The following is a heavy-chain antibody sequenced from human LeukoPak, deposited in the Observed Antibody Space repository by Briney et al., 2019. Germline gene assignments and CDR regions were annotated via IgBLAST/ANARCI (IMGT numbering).Heavy chain of an antibody. V-gene: IGHV4-39*07. Sequence: PSETLSLTCTVSGGSISSSSYYWGWIRQPPGKGLEWIGSIYYSGSTYYNPSLKSRVTISVDTSKNQFSLKLSSVTAADTAVYYCARGATTVTTRGDNWFDPWGQGTLVTVSS. CDR2: IYYSGST. CDR3: ARGATTVTTRGDNWFDP. J-gene: IGHJ5*02. D-gene: IGHD4-17*01. CDR1: GGSISSSSYY.